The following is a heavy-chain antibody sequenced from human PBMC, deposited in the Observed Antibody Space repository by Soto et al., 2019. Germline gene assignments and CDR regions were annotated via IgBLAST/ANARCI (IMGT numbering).Heavy chain of an antibody. D-gene: IGHD3-9*01. CDR3: AGGTGWLSDS. CDR1: GFNFNTYW. Sequence: EAHLVESGGGLVQPGGSLRLSCAASGFNFNTYWMSWVRQAPGKGLERVAIIKQDGSEKLYVDSLEGRFTISRDNAKKSLYLQMDSLRVDDTVVYYCAGGTGWLSDSWGQGTLVIVSS. V-gene: IGHV3-7*04. J-gene: IGHJ4*02. CDR2: IKQDGSEK.